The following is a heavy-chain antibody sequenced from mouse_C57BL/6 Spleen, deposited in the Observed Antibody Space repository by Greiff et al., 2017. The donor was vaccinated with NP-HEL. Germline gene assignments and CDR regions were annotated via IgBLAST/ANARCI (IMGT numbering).Heavy chain of an antibody. V-gene: IGHV1-42*01. CDR1: GYSFTGYY. J-gene: IGHJ2*01. CDR3: ARTFFDD. CDR2: INPSTGGT. Sequence: EVQLQQSGPELVKPGASVKISCKASGYSFTGYYMNWVKQSPEKSLEWIGEINPSTGGTTYNQKFKAKATLTVDKSSSTAYMQLKSLTSEDSAVYYCARTFFDDWGQGTTLTVSS.